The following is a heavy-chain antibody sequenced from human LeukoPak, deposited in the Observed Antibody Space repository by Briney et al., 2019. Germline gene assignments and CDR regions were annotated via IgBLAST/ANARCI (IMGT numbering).Heavy chain of an antibody. CDR3: AKDSEYYDSSGYYYNYFDY. V-gene: IGHV3-7*03. Sequence: GGSLRLSCAASGFTFSNYWMSWVRQAPRKGLEGVANIKQDGSEKYYVDSVKGRFTISRDNAKNSLYLQMNSLRAEDTAVYYCAKDSEYYDSSGYYYNYFDYWGQGTLVTVSS. J-gene: IGHJ4*02. D-gene: IGHD3-22*01. CDR2: IKQDGSEK. CDR1: GFTFSNYW.